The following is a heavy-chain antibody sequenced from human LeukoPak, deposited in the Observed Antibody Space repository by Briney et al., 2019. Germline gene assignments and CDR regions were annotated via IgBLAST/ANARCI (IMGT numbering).Heavy chain of an antibody. CDR2: INPNSGGT. CDR1: GYTFTGYY. Sequence: ASVKVSCKASGYTFTGYYMHWVRQAPGQGLEWMGWINPNSGGTNYAQKFQGRVTMTRDTSISTAYMELSRLRSDDTAVYYCAREAVLTQITYYFDYWGQGTLVTVSS. J-gene: IGHJ4*02. CDR3: AREAVLTQITYYFDY. D-gene: IGHD5-24*01. V-gene: IGHV1-2*02.